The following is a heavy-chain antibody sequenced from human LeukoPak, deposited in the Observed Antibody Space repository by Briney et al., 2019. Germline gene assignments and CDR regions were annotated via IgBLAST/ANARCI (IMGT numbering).Heavy chain of an antibody. J-gene: IGHJ4*02. V-gene: IGHV1-18*04. Sequence: ASVKVSCKASGYTFTSYGISWVRQAPGQGLEWMGWISAYNGNTNYAQKLQGRVTMTTDTSTSTAYMELRSLRSDDTAVYYCATVDTAMVHFDYWGQGTLATVSS. CDR2: ISAYNGNT. CDR3: ATVDTAMVHFDY. D-gene: IGHD5-18*01. CDR1: GYTFTSYG.